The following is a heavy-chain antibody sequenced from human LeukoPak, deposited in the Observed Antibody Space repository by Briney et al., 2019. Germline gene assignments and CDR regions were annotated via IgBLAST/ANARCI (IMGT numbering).Heavy chain of an antibody. CDR2: ISYDGSNK. CDR3: AKDSGGYTYVFDY. V-gene: IGHV3-30*18. CDR1: GFTFSSHG. D-gene: IGHD5-18*01. Sequence: PGGSLRLPCAASGFTFSSHGMHWVRQAPGKGLEWVAVISYDGSNKYYADSVKGRFTISRDNSKNTLYLKMNSLRAEDTAVYYCAKDSGGYTYVFDYWGQGTLVTVPS. J-gene: IGHJ4*02.